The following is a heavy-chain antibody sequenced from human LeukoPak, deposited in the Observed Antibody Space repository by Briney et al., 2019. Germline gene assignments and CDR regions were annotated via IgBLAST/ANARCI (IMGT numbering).Heavy chain of an antibody. CDR2: ISAYNGNT. CDR3: ARALGNYFDTSGPYYFDS. Sequence: ASVKVSCKASGYTFTSYGISWVRQAPGQGLEWMGWISAYNGNTNYAQELQGRVTMTTDTSTSTAYMELRSLRSDDTAVYYCARALGNYFDTSGPYYFDSWGQGTLVTVSS. CDR1: GYTFTSYG. D-gene: IGHD3-22*01. V-gene: IGHV1-18*01. J-gene: IGHJ4*02.